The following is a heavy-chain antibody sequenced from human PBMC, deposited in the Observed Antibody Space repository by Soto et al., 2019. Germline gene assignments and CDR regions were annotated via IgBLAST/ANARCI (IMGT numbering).Heavy chain of an antibody. D-gene: IGHD3-16*02. V-gene: IGHV4-59*12. J-gene: IGHJ4*02. CDR3: ERVKADYVWGSYRPDRYFDY. Sequence: SETLSLTCTVSGGSISSYYWSWIRQPPGKGLEWIGYIYYSGSTNYNPSLKSRVTISVDTSKNQFSLKLSSVTAADTAVYYRERVKADYVWGSYRPDRYFDYWGQGTLVTVSS. CDR2: IYYSGST. CDR1: GGSISSYY.